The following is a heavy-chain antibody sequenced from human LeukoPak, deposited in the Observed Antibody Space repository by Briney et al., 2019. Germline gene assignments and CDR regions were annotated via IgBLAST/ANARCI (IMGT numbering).Heavy chain of an antibody. J-gene: IGHJ3*02. CDR3: ARGYSNYGYAFDI. CDR1: GFTFSSYG. V-gene: IGHV3-30*02. Sequence: PGGSLRLSCAASGFTFSSYGMHWVRQAPGKGLEWVAFIRYDGSNKYYADSVKGRFTISRDNSKNTLYLQMNSLRPDDTAVYYCARGYSNYGYAFDIWGQGTMVTVSS. D-gene: IGHD4-11*01. CDR2: IRYDGSNK.